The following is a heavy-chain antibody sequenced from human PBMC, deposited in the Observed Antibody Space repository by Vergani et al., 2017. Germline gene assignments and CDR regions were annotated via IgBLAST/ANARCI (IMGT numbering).Heavy chain of an antibody. CDR2: ISYDGSNK. CDR1: GFTFSSYA. D-gene: IGHD1-1*01. J-gene: IGHJ6*03. Sequence: QVQILQSGGGVVQPGRSLRLSCAASGFTFSSYAMHWVRQAPGKGLEWVAVISYDGSNKYYADSVKGRFTISRDNSKNTLYLQMNSLRAEDTAVYYCARDPDNWNPWAQGYMDVWGKGTTVTVSS. CDR3: ARDPDNWNPWAQGYMDV. V-gene: IGHV3-30-3*01.